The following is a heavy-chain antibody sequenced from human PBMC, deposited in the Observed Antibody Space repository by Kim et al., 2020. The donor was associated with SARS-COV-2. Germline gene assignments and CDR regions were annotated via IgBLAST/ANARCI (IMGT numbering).Heavy chain of an antibody. J-gene: IGHJ4*02. D-gene: IGHD4-17*01. V-gene: IGHV1-46*01. CDR3: ARDPPRGYGDYRDY. Sequence: AQKFQGRVTMTRDTSTSTVYMELSSLRSEDTAVYYCARDPPRGYGDYRDYWGQGTLVTVSS.